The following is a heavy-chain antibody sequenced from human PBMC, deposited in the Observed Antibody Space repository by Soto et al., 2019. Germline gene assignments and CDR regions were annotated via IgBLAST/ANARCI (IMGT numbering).Heavy chain of an antibody. CDR3: ANSYYDSSGYLNAEFDY. CDR1: GFTFSSYA. CDR2: ISGSGGST. D-gene: IGHD3-22*01. V-gene: IGHV3-23*01. J-gene: IGHJ4*02. Sequence: GGSLRLSCAASGFTFSSYAMSWVRQAPGKGLEWVSAISGSGGSTYYADSVKGRFTISRDNSKNTLYLQMNSLRAEDTAVYYCANSYYDSSGYLNAEFDYWGQGTLVTVSS.